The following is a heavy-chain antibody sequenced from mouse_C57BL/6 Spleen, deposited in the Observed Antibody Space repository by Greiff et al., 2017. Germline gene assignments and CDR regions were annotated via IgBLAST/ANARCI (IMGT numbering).Heavy chain of an antibody. Sequence: EVKLQESGPELVKPGASVKISCKASGYSFTGYYMHWVKQSSEKSLEWIGEINPSTGGTSYNQKFKGKATLTVDKSSSTAYMQLKSLTSEDAAVYYCARAESNYGNFDYWGQGTTLTVSS. D-gene: IGHD2-5*01. CDR3: ARAESNYGNFDY. J-gene: IGHJ2*01. V-gene: IGHV1-43*01. CDR1: GYSFTGYY. CDR2: INPSTGGT.